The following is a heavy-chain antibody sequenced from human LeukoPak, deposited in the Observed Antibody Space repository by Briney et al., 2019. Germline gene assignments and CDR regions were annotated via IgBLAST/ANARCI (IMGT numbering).Heavy chain of an antibody. CDR3: ARDLVGSAAGTSY. Sequence: PGRSLRLSCAASGFTFSSYGMHWVRQAPGKGLEWVAVIWYDGSNKYYADSVKGRSTISRDNSKNTLYLQMNSLRAEDTAVYYCARDLVGSAAGTSYWGQGTLVTVSS. D-gene: IGHD6-13*01. J-gene: IGHJ4*02. CDR1: GFTFSSYG. V-gene: IGHV3-33*01. CDR2: IWYDGSNK.